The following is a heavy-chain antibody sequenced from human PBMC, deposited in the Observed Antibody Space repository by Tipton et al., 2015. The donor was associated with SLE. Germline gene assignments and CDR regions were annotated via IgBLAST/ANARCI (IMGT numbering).Heavy chain of an antibody. J-gene: IGHJ4*02. CDR3: ASQNWNYSY. Sequence: TLSLTCTVSGGSISSSGYYWSWLRQQPGKGLEWIGYIYYSGRTYYNPSLKSRLTITEDRSKKQFSLRLTSVTAADTALYYCASQNWNYSYWGQGTQGTVSS. CDR2: IYYSGRT. V-gene: IGHV4-31*03. D-gene: IGHD1-7*01. CDR1: GGSISSSGYY.